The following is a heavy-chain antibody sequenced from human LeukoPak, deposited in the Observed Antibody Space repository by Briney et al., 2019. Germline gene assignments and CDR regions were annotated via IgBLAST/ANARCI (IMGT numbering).Heavy chain of an antibody. Sequence: GGSLRLSCAASGFTFSSYAMHWVRQAPGKGLEWVAVISYDGSNKYYADSVKGRFTTSRDNSKNTLYLQMNSLRAEDTAVYYCARADSSIAARLSRSSIFNYYYYMDVWGKGTTVTVSS. J-gene: IGHJ6*03. D-gene: IGHD6-6*01. CDR2: ISYDGSNK. CDR1: GFTFSSYA. V-gene: IGHV3-30*04. CDR3: ARADSSIAARLSRSSIFNYYYYMDV.